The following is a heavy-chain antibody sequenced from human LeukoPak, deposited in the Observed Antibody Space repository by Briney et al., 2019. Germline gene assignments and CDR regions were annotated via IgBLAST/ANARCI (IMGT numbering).Heavy chain of an antibody. CDR2: ISSSGSPI. J-gene: IGHJ4*02. V-gene: IGHV3-48*01. Sequence: GGSLRLSCAASGFTFNTYSMNWVRQAPGKGLEWISYISSSGSPIYYADSVKGRFTISRDDANDSLYLQMNSLRAEDTAVYYCATSGAVRNYYFDYWSQGTLVSVSS. CDR3: ATSGAVRNYYFDY. D-gene: IGHD6-6*01. CDR1: GFTFNTYS.